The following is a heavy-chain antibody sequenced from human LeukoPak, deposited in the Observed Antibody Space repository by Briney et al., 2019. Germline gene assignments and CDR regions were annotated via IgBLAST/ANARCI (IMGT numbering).Heavy chain of an antibody. J-gene: IGHJ6*03. CDR2: ISSSSSTI. Sequence: PGGSLRLSCAASGFTFSSYSMNWVRQAPGKGLEWVSYISSSSSTIYYADSVKGRFTISRDNAKNSLYLQMNSLRAEDTAVYYCARRLVVAASPYYYYYMDVWGKGTTVTVSS. V-gene: IGHV3-48*01. CDR1: GFTFSSYS. D-gene: IGHD2-15*01. CDR3: ARRLVVAASPYYYYYMDV.